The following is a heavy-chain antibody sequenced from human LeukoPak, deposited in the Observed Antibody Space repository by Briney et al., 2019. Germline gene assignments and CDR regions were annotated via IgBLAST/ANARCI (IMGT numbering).Heavy chain of an antibody. J-gene: IGHJ4*02. D-gene: IGHD6-13*01. CDR3: ARRGSSWYFDY. CDR2: IYTSGST. V-gene: IGHV4-4*07. CDR1: GGSISSYY. Sequence: SETLSLTCSVSGGSISSYYWSWIRQPAGKGLEWIGRIYTSGSTNYNPSLKSRVTMSIDMSKNQFSLKLSSVTAADTAVYYCARRGSSWYFDYGAQETRVTVPS.